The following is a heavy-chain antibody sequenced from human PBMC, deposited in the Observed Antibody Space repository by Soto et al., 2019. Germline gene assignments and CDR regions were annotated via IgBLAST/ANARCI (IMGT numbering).Heavy chain of an antibody. J-gene: IGHJ4*02. CDR1: GGSISSGGYS. CDR3: ARSFLS. Sequence: QLQLQESGSGLVKPSQTLSLTCAVSGGSISSGGYSWSWIRQPPGKGLEWIGYISHSGNTFSNPSLRSRVTISVDRSKNQFSLTLCSMTAADTAVYYCARSFLSWGQGTLVTVSS. D-gene: IGHD3-3*02. V-gene: IGHV4-30-2*01. CDR2: ISHSGNT.